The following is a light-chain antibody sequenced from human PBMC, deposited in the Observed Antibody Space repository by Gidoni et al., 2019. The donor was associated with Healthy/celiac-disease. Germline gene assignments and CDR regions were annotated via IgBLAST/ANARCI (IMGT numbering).Light chain of an antibody. J-gene: IGKJ5*01. V-gene: IGKV1-9*01. Sequence: DIQMTQSPSFLSASVGDRVTITCRASQGISSYLAWYQQKPGKAPKLLIYAASTLQSGVPSRFSGSGSGTEFTLTISSLQPEDFATYYCQQHNNYPPTFGQGTRVEIK. CDR1: QGISSY. CDR3: QQHNNYPPT. CDR2: AAS.